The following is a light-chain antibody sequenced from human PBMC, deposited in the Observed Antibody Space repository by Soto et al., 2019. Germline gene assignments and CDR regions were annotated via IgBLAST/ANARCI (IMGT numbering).Light chain of an antibody. J-gene: IGKJ2*01. CDR2: DVS. V-gene: IGKV1-5*01. Sequence: DIPMTQSPSTLSASVGDRVIITCRASQTVERWMAWYQQKPGKAPKLLISDVSTLERGVPSRFSGSRSATEFTLTISGLQPDDFATYYCQQYKDYVYTFGQGTKVESK. CDR3: QQYKDYVYT. CDR1: QTVERW.